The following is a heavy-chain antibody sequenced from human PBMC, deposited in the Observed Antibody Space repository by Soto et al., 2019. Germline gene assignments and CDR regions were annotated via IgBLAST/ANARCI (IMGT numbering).Heavy chain of an antibody. V-gene: IGHV1-3*01. CDR2: INAGNGNT. J-gene: IGHJ6*03. CDR3: ARDQSSSWYGGSYYYYYMDV. CDR1: GYTFTSYA. D-gene: IGHD6-13*01. Sequence: ASVKVSCKASGYTFTSYAMHWVRQAPGQRLEWMGWINAGNGNTKYSQKIQGRVTITRDTSASTAYMELSSLRSEDTAVYYCARDQSSSWYGGSYYYYYMDVWGKGTTVTVSS.